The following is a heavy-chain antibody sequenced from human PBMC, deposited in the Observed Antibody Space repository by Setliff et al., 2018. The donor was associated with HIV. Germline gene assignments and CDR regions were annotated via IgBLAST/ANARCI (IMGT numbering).Heavy chain of an antibody. D-gene: IGHD2-2*01. CDR2: ITPISGTA. J-gene: IGHJ3*01. Sequence: SVKVSCKASGGTFSSYGISWVRQAPGQGLEWTGGITPISGTANYAQKLRGRVTMTTDTSTNTAYMELRSLRSDDTAVYYCARPLPIGGYCSSTSCQGAFDFWGQGTMVTVSS. V-gene: IGHV1-69*05. CDR3: ARPLPIGGYCSSTSCQGAFDF. CDR1: GGTFSSYG.